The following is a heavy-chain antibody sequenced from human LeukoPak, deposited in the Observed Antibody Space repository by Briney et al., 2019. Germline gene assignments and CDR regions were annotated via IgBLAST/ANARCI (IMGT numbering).Heavy chain of an antibody. J-gene: IGHJ4*02. CDR2: INPSGGST. CDR1: GYTFTSYY. V-gene: IGHV1-46*01. CDR3: ARGTPRGYCSGGSCYGYYFDY. Sequence: RASVKVPCKASGYTFTSYYMHWVRQAPGQGLEWMGIINPSGGSTSYAQKFQGRVTMTRDTSTSTVYMELSSLRSEDTAVYYCARGTPRGYCSGGSCYGYYFDYWGQGTLVTVSS. D-gene: IGHD2-15*01.